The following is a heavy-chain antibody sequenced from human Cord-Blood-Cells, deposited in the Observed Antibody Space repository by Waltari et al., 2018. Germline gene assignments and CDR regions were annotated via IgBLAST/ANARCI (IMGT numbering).Heavy chain of an antibody. CDR3: ARSMSGYSGYDLDY. D-gene: IGHD5-12*01. Sequence: QLQLQESGPGLVKPSETLSLTCTVSGGSISSSSYYWGWIRQPPGKGLEWIGSIYYSGSNDYNPSLKSRVTISVDTSKNQFSLKLSSVSAADTAVYYCARSMSGYSGYDLDYWGQGTLVTVSS. CDR1: GGSISSSSYY. J-gene: IGHJ4*02. CDR2: IYYSGSN. V-gene: IGHV4-39*01.